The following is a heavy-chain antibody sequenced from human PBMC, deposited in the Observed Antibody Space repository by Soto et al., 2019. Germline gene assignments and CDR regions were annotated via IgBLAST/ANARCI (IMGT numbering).Heavy chain of an antibody. CDR1: GYTFTSYG. CDR3: ARDHCSSTSCYTDFDY. Sequence: ASVKVSFKASGYTFTSYGISWVRQAPGQGLEWMGWISAYNGNTNYAQKLQGRVTMTTDTSTSTAYMELRSLRSDDTAVYYCARDHCSSTSCYTDFDYWGQGTLVTVSS. D-gene: IGHD2-2*02. J-gene: IGHJ4*02. V-gene: IGHV1-18*01. CDR2: ISAYNGNT.